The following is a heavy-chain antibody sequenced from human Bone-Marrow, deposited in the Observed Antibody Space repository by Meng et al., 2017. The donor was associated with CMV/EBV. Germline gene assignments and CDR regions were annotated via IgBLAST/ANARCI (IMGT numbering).Heavy chain of an antibody. V-gene: IGHV1-2*02. J-gene: IGHJ5*02. CDR1: GYTFSEYY. D-gene: IGHD3-10*01. Sequence: ASVKVSCKASGYTFSEYYMHWVRQAPGQGLEWMGWINPNSGGTTYGQKFQGRVAMTRDTSISTAYLELSRLRSDDTAVYFCAREDHYGSGNFYNWFDPWGQGTRVTGSS. CDR3: AREDHYGSGNFYNWFDP. CDR2: INPNSGGT.